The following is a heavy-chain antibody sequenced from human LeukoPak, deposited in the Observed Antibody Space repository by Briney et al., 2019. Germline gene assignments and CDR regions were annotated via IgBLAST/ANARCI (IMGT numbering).Heavy chain of an antibody. CDR3: TRESRYGDNYYDY. V-gene: IGHV1-2*02. D-gene: IGHD4-17*01. CDR2: INPISGDT. CDR1: GYTFTGYY. Sequence: ASVKVSCKSSGYTFTGYYMHWVRQAPGQGLEWMGFINPISGDTNYAQNFQGRVTMTRDTSISAAYMELSSLRSDDTAVYYCTRESRYGDNYYDYWGQGTLVTVSS. J-gene: IGHJ4*02.